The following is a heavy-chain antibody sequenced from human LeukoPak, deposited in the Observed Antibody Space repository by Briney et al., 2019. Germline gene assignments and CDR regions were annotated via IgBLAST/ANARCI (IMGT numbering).Heavy chain of an antibody. CDR2: ISETGRST. D-gene: IGHD5-18*01. J-gene: IGHJ4*02. Sequence: GGSLRLSCAASGFTFSTFAMNRVRQAPGKGLEWVSTISETGRSTYYADSVKGQFTISRDNSKNTLYLQMNSLRAEDTAVYYCAKDRGYSYGISEYWGQGTLVTVSS. V-gene: IGHV3-23*01. CDR1: GFTFSTFA. CDR3: AKDRGYSYGISEY.